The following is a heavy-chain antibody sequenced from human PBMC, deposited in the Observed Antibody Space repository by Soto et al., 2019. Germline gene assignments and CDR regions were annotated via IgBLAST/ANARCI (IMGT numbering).Heavy chain of an antibody. CDR1: GGSISSSSYY. CDR2: IYYSGST. V-gene: IGHV4-39*07. CDR3: ARGASPRSGSNWFDP. D-gene: IGHD3-22*01. J-gene: IGHJ5*02. Sequence: SETLSLTCTVSGGSISSSSYYWGWIRQPPGKGLEWIGSIYYSGSTNYNPSLKSRVTISVDTSKNRFSLKLSSVTAADTAVYYCARGASPRSGSNWFDPWGQGTLVTVSS.